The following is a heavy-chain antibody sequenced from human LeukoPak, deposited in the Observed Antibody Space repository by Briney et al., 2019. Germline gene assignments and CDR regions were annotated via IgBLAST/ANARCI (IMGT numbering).Heavy chain of an antibody. V-gene: IGHV3-33*06. CDR3: AKSAAASSYFDY. CDR2: IRYDGSNK. D-gene: IGHD6-13*01. CDR1: GFTFSSYG. J-gene: IGHJ4*02. Sequence: GSLPLSCAASGFTFSSYGMHRGRKAPGKGLEGVAGIRYDGSNKYYADSVKGRFTISRNNSKNTLYLQMNSLGAEDTAVYYCAKSAAASSYFDYWGQGALVTVSS.